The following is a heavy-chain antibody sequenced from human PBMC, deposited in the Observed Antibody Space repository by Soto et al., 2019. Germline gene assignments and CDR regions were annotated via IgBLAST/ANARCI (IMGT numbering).Heavy chain of an antibody. CDR1: GFTFSSYG. CDR2: ISYDGSNK. J-gene: IGHJ6*02. Sequence: GGSLRLSCAASGFTFSSYGMHWVRQAPGKGLEWVAVISYDGSNKYYADSVKGRFTISRDNSKNTLYLQMNSLRAEDTAVYYCAKDRGYSYGKSYYYYYGMDVWGQGTTVTASS. D-gene: IGHD5-18*01. CDR3: AKDRGYSYGKSYYYYYGMDV. V-gene: IGHV3-30*18.